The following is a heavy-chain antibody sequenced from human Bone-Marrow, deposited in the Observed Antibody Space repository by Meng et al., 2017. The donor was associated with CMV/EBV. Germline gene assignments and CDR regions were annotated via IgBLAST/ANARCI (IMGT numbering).Heavy chain of an antibody. V-gene: IGHV4-39*07. Sequence: SETLSLTCNVSGDSISSSSCYWGWIRQPPGKGLEWIGSIYYRGSTYHNPSLKSRVTISLDTSKNQFSLKLTSVTAADTAVYYCARELWIYSNSLLGVYYYGMDVWGQGTTVTVSS. J-gene: IGHJ6*02. CDR1: GDSISSSSCY. CDR3: ARELWIYSNSLLGVYYYGMDV. D-gene: IGHD4-11*01. CDR2: IYYRGST.